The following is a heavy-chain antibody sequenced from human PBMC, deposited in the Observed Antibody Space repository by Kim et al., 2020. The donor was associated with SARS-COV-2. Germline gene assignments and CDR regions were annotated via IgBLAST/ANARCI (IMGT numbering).Heavy chain of an antibody. CDR3: ATGAAAAFPYYYYGMDV. CDR1: GYTLTELS. Sequence: ASVKVSCKVSGYTLTELSMHWVRQAPGKGLEWMGGFDPEDGETIYAQKFQGRVTMTEDTSTDTAYMELSSLRSEDTAVYYCATGAAAAFPYYYYGMDVWGQGTTVTVSS. J-gene: IGHJ6*01. V-gene: IGHV1-24*01. CDR2: FDPEDGET. D-gene: IGHD6-13*01.